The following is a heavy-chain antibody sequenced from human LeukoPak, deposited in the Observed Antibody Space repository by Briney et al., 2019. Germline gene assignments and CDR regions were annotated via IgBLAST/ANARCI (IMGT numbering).Heavy chain of an antibody. V-gene: IGHV3-23*01. CDR3: AKRGYSDRRPQYYGEY. CDR1: GFTFTPYA. CDR2: IRGSGSTT. J-gene: IGHJ4*02. D-gene: IGHD3-22*01. Sequence: GRSLRLPCAASGFTFTPYAMRWVRQARGKGLEWISIIRGSGSTTYYADAVKGRFTISRDNSKNTLYLQMNSQRAEDAAVYYCAKRGYSDRRPQYYGEYWGQGTLVSVPS.